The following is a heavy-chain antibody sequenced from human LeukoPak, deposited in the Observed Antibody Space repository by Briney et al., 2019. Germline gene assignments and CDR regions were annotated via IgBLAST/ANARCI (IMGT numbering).Heavy chain of an antibody. CDR3: ARFLRFLEWLGPNWFDP. J-gene: IGHJ5*02. Sequence: ASVKVSCKASGYTFTSYGISWVRQAPGQGLEWMGWISAYNGNTNYAQKLQGRVTMTTDTSTSTAYMELRSLRSDDTAVYYCARFLRFLEWLGPNWFDPWGQGTLVTVSS. D-gene: IGHD3-3*01. V-gene: IGHV1-18*01. CDR1: GYTFTSYG. CDR2: ISAYNGNT.